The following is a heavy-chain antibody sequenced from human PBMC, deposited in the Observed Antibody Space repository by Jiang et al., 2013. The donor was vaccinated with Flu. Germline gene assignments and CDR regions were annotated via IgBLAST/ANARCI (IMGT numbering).Heavy chain of an antibody. D-gene: IGHD3-16*02. J-gene: IGHJ5*02. CDR2: ISYDGSNK. Sequence: APGKGLEWVAVISYDGSNKYYADSVKGRFTISRDNSKNTLYLQMNSLRAEDTAVYYCAKDSGDYVWGSYRYTFHNWFDPWGQGTLVTVSS. V-gene: IGHV3-30*18. CDR3: AKDSGDYVWGSYRYTFHNWFDP.